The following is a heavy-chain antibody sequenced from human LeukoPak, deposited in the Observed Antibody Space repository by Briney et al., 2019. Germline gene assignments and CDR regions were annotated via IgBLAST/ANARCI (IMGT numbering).Heavy chain of an antibody. CDR1: GFTFSNYK. Sequence: GGSLRLSCAASGFTFSNYKMNWVRQAPGEGLEWVSYISSSGSIVYYSDSVKGPFTISRDNAKNSLCLQMNSLRAEDTAVYYCARDFGYFWGQGTLVTVSS. CDR3: ARDFGYF. J-gene: IGHJ4*02. CDR2: ISSSGSIV. V-gene: IGHV3-48*03. D-gene: IGHD3-10*01.